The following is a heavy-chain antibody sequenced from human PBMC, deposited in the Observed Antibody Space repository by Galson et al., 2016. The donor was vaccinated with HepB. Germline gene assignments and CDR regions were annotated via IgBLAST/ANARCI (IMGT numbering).Heavy chain of an antibody. V-gene: IGHV3-21*01. CDR1: GITFSSYS. D-gene: IGHD4-17*01. CDR2: ISSTSSYI. Sequence: SLRLSCAASGITFSSYSMNWVRQAPGKGLELVSSISSTSSYIYYADSVKGRFTISRDNATNSLYLKMNSLRAEDTAVYYCARGDRATVTPYYFDYWGQGTLVTVSS. CDR3: ARGDRATVTPYYFDY. J-gene: IGHJ4*02.